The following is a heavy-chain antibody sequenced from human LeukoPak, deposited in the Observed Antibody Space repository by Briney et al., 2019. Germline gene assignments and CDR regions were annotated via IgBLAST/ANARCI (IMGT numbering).Heavy chain of an antibody. CDR1: GGSISSSSYY. J-gene: IGHJ5*02. CDR2: IYYNGFT. CDR3: ARIGREPRPNWFDP. Sequence: SETLSLTCTVSGGSISSSSYYWGWFRQPPGKGLEWIGYIYYNGFTRYNPSLKSRVTISGDTSKNQFSPKVSSVTAADTAVYYCARIGREPRPNWFDPWGQGTLVIVSS. V-gene: IGHV4-39*07. D-gene: IGHD1-14*01.